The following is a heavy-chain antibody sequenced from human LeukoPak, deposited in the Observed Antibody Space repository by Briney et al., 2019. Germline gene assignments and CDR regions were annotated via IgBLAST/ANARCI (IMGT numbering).Heavy chain of an antibody. V-gene: IGHV1-18*01. J-gene: IGHJ5*02. Sequence: ASVKVSCKASGYAFTSHGITWVRQAPGQGLEWMGWISFYNGNTNYAQKVQARVTMTTDTSTSTAYMELRSLRSDDTAVYYCASAPRGTAIPYELPAGPWGQGTLVTVSS. CDR1: GYAFTSHG. CDR2: ISFYNGNT. D-gene: IGHD2-15*01. CDR3: ASAPRGTAIPYELPAGP.